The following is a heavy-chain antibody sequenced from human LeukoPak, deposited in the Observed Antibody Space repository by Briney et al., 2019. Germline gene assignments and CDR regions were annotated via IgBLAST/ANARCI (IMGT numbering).Heavy chain of an antibody. J-gene: IGHJ6*02. D-gene: IGHD2/OR15-2a*01. CDR3: AKDLSRRRDYYYCGMDV. Sequence: PGRSLRLSCAASGFTFSSYGMHWVRQAPGKGLEWVAVISYDGSNKYYADSVKGRFTISRDNSKNTLYLQMNSLRAEDTAVYYCAKDLSRRRDYYYCGMDVWGQGTTVTVSS. CDR1: GFTFSSYG. V-gene: IGHV3-30*18. CDR2: ISYDGSNK.